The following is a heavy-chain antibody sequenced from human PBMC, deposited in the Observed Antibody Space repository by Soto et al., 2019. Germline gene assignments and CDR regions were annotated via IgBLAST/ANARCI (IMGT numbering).Heavy chain of an antibody. J-gene: IGHJ4*02. CDR2: IYYSGST. CDR3: ARGRYYDSSGYYAY. D-gene: IGHD3-22*01. CDR1: GGSISSGGYS. V-gene: IGHV4-31*03. Sequence: SETLSLTCTVSGGSISSGGYSWSWIRQHPGKGLEWIGYIYYSGSTYYNPSLKSRVTISVDTSKNQFSLKLSSVTAADTAVYYCARGRYYDSSGYYAYWGQGTLVTVSS.